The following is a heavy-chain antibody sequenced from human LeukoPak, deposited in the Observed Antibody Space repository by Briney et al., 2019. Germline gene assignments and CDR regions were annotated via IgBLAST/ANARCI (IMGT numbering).Heavy chain of an antibody. J-gene: IGHJ4*02. Sequence: GGSLRLSCAASGFTFSSYAMSWVRQAPGKGLEWVSAISGSGGSTYYADSVKGRFTISRDNSKNTLYLQMNSLRAEDTAVYYCAKALLGYCSGGSCSLFDYWGQGTLVTVSS. CDR1: GFTFSSYA. CDR2: ISGSGGST. CDR3: AKALLGYCSGGSCSLFDY. V-gene: IGHV3-23*01. D-gene: IGHD2-15*01.